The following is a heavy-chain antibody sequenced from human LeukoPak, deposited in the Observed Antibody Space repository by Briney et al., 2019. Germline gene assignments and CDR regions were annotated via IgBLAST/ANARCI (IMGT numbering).Heavy chain of an antibody. CDR3: ASTTAMADEAFDI. Sequence: SETLSLTCTVSGVSISSSNSYWGWIRQPPGKGLEWIGSIYYSGSTYYNPSLKSRVTISVDTSKNQFSLKLSSVTAADPAVYYCASTTAMADEAFDIWGQGTMVTVSS. D-gene: IGHD5-18*01. CDR1: GVSISSSNSY. V-gene: IGHV4-39*01. J-gene: IGHJ3*02. CDR2: IYYSGST.